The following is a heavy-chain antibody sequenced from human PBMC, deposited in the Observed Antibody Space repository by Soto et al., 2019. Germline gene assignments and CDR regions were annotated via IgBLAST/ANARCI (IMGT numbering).Heavy chain of an antibody. Sequence: GESLKIRCKGSGYSFTSFCIGRVRQMPGKGLEWMGIIYPGDSDTRYSPSFRGQVTISADKSISTAYLQWSSLKASDTAMYYCARQGESYYYYGMDVWVQGTTVTVSS. CDR3: ARQGESYYYYGMDV. V-gene: IGHV5-51*01. J-gene: IGHJ6*02. CDR2: IYPGDSDT. CDR1: GYSFTSFC.